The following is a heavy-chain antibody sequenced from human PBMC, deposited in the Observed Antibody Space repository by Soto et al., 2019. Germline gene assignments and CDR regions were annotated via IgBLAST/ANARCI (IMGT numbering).Heavy chain of an antibody. CDR1: GFTFSSYG. CDR3: ARDQRYDFWSGYYRDYGMDV. V-gene: IGHV3-7*01. J-gene: IGHJ6*02. CDR2: IKEDGSEK. D-gene: IGHD3-3*01. Sequence: GGSLRLSCAASGFTFSSYGMHWVRQAPGKGLEWVANIKEDGSEKYYLDSVKGRFTISRDNAKISVYLQMNGLRAEDTAVYYCARDQRYDFWSGYYRDYGMDVWGQGTTVTVSS.